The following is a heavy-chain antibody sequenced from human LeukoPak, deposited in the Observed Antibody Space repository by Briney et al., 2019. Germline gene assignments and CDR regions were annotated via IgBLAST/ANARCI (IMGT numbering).Heavy chain of an antibody. CDR2: INPNSGGT. CDR3: ARGMIVEHRYYYYGMDV. CDR1: GYTFTGYY. V-gene: IGHV1-2*06. D-gene: IGHD3-22*01. Sequence: ASVKVSCKASGYTFTGYYMHWVRQAPGQGLEWMGRINPNSGGTNYAQKFQGRVTMTRDTSINTAYMELSRLRSDDTAVYYCARGMIVEHRYYYYGMDVWGQGTTVTVSS. J-gene: IGHJ6*02.